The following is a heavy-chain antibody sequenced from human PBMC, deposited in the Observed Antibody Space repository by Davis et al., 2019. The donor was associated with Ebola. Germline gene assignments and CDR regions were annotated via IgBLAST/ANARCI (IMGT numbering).Heavy chain of an antibody. V-gene: IGHV3-33*08. CDR1: GFTFSSYG. CDR2: IWYDGSNK. CDR3: ARDPSHDYGDYVGGWFDP. J-gene: IGHJ5*02. D-gene: IGHD4-17*01. Sequence: GESLKISCAASGFTFSSYGMHWVRQAPSKGLEWVAVIWYDGSNKYYADSVKGRFTISRDNSKNTLYLQMNSLRAEDTAVYYCARDPSHDYGDYVGGWFDPWGQGTLVTVSS.